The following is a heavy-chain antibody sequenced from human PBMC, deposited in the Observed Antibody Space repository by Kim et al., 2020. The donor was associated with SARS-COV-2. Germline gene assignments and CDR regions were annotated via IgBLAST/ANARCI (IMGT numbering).Heavy chain of an antibody. CDR3: ARVRVLRFLEPTYGMDV. J-gene: IGHJ6*02. CDR2: INHSGST. Sequence: SETLSLTCAVYGGSFSGYYWSWIRQPPGKGLEWIGEINHSGSTNYNPSLKSRVTISVDTSKNQFSLKLSSVTAADTAVYYCARVRVLRFLEPTYGMDVWGQGTTVTVSS. V-gene: IGHV4-34*01. CDR1: GGSFSGYY. D-gene: IGHD3-3*01.